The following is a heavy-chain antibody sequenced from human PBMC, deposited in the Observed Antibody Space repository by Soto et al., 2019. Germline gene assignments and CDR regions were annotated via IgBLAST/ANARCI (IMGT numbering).Heavy chain of an antibody. J-gene: IGHJ6*02. CDR3: ARGPYSNYPYYYYGMDV. D-gene: IGHD4-4*01. Sequence: QVQLVESGGGVVQPGRSLRLSCAASGFTFSSYAMHWVRQAPGKGLEWVAVISYDGSNKYYADSVKGRFTISRDNSKNTLYLQMNSLRAEDTAVYYCARGPYSNYPYYYYGMDVWGRGTTVTVSS. CDR1: GFTFSSYA. V-gene: IGHV3-30-3*01. CDR2: ISYDGSNK.